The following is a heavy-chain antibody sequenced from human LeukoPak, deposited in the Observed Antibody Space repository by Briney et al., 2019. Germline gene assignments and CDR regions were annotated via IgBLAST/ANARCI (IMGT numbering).Heavy chain of an antibody. CDR2: IYSGGST. J-gene: IGHJ4*02. Sequence: GGSLRLPCPASGFTVSSNYMSWVRQAPGKGLEWVSVIYSGGSTYYADSVKGRFTISRDNSKNTLYLQMNSLRAEDTAVYYCARDLAGESPFGYWGQGTLVTVSS. D-gene: IGHD3-10*01. CDR3: ARDLAGESPFGY. V-gene: IGHV3-53*01. CDR1: GFTVSSNY.